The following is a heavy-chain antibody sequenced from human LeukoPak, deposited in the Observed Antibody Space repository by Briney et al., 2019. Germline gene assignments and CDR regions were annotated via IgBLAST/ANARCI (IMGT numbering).Heavy chain of an antibody. J-gene: IGHJ4*02. CDR1: GGSISSSSYY. CDR2: IYYSGST. Sequence: SETLSLTCTVSGGSISSSSYYWGWIPQPPGKGLEWIGSIYYSGSTYYNPSLKSRVTISVDTSKNQFSLRLSSVTAADTAVYYCARGFSGWTRYDYWGQGTLVTVSS. V-gene: IGHV4-39*01. CDR3: ARGFSGWTRYDY. D-gene: IGHD6-19*01.